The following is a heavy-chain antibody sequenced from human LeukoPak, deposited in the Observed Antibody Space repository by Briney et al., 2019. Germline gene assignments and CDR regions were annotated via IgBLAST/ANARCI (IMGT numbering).Heavy chain of an antibody. CDR2: INHSGST. CDR1: DGSFSGYY. CDR3: AREDSSGLI. V-gene: IGHV4-34*01. D-gene: IGHD6-19*01. Sequence: SETLSLTCAVYDGSFSGYYWSWIRQSPGKGLEWIGEINHSGSTNYNPSLKSRVTISVDTSESQFSLKLSSVTAADTAVYYCAREDSSGLIWGQGTMVTVSS. J-gene: IGHJ3*02.